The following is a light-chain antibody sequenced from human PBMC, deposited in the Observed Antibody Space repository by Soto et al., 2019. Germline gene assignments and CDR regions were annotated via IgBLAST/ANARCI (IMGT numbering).Light chain of an antibody. J-gene: IGKJ1*01. Sequence: LQMTQSPSSLSASVGDRETITCRASQGIRTELGWYQQKPGKAPNLLLYGATTLQSGVPSRFRGSGSGTDVTLTISGLQPEDCASYYCLQDYNYPRSFGQGNKVEVK. CDR1: QGIRTE. CDR3: LQDYNYPRS. CDR2: GAT. V-gene: IGKV1-6*01.